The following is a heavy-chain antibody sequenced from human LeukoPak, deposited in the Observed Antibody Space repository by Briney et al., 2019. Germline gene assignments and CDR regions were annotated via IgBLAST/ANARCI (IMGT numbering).Heavy chain of an antibody. CDR3: ASSLNCGGDCYDPRLNAFDI. D-gene: IGHD2-21*02. CDR2: IYTSGST. CDR1: GGSISSYY. J-gene: IGHJ3*02. V-gene: IGHV4-4*07. Sequence: SETLSLTCTVSGGSISSYYWSWIRQPAGKGLEWIGRIYTSGSTNYNPSLKSRVTMSVDTSKNQFSLKLSSVTAADTAVYYCASSLNCGGDCYDPRLNAFDIWGQGTMVTVSS.